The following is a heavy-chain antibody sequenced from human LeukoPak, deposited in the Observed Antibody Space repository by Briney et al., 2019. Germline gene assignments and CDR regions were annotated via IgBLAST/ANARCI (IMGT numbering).Heavy chain of an antibody. CDR1: GGSIISTNW. CDR2: MYHSGSA. V-gene: IGHV4-4*02. D-gene: IGHD6-13*01. CDR3: ARKQSRAGAAGGTFDY. J-gene: IGHJ4*01. Sequence: PSETLSLTCAVSGGSIISTNWWSWVRQTPGKGLEWIGEMYHSGSANYNPSLKSRVTISVDSSQNQFSLRLTSVTAADTAVYYCARKQSRAGAAGGTFDYWGHGTLVTVSS.